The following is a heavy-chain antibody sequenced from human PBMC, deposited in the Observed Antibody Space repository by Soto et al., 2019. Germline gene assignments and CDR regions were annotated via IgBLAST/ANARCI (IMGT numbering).Heavy chain of an antibody. CDR2: ISGSGGST. Sequence: GGSLRLSCAASGFTFSSYAMSWVRQAPGKGLEWVSAISGSGGSTYYADSVKGRFTISRDNSKNTLYLQMNSLRAEDTAVYCCAKGKFIAAAGTYFDYWGQGTLVTVSS. V-gene: IGHV3-23*01. D-gene: IGHD6-13*01. CDR3: AKGKFIAAAGTYFDY. CDR1: GFTFSSYA. J-gene: IGHJ4*02.